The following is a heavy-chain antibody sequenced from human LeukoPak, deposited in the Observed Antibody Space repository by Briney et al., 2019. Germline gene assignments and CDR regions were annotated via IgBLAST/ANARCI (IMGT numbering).Heavy chain of an antibody. CDR1: SGSISSSNW. Sequence: SGTLSLTCAVSSGSISSSNWWSWVRQPPGKGLEWIGEIYHSGSTNYNPSLKSRVTISVDKSKNQFSLKLSSVTAADTAVYYCARDGDSSGYYPDYYFDYWGQGTLVTVSS. V-gene: IGHV4-4*02. D-gene: IGHD3-22*01. J-gene: IGHJ4*02. CDR2: IYHSGST. CDR3: ARDGDSSGYYPDYYFDY.